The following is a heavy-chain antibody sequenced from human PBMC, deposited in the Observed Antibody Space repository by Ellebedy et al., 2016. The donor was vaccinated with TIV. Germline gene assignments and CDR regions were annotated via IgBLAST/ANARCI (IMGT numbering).Heavy chain of an antibody. CDR3: ARVVVVATSDWFDP. V-gene: IGHV3-7*01. Sequence: PGGSLRLSCAASGFIFSSYWMSWVRQAPGKGLEWVANIQPDGSDKSYVDSVRGRFTISRDNAKNSMYLQMNSLRAEDTALYYCARVVVVATSDWFDPWGQGTLVTVSS. J-gene: IGHJ5*02. D-gene: IGHD2-15*01. CDR2: IQPDGSDK. CDR1: GFIFSSYW.